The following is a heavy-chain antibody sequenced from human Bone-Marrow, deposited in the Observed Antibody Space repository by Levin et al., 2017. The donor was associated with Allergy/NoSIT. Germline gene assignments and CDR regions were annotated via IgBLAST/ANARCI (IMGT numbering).Heavy chain of an antibody. V-gene: IGHV3-7*01. D-gene: IGHD2-8*01. CDR1: GFTFSSYW. Sequence: GGSLRLSCAASGFTFSSYWMSWVRQAPGKGLEWVANIKQDGSEKYYVDSVKGRFTISRDNAKNSLYLQMNSLRAEDTAVYYCARDLGYCTNGVCFYWYFDLWGRGTLVTVSS. CDR2: IKQDGSEK. J-gene: IGHJ2*01. CDR3: ARDLGYCTNGVCFYWYFDL.